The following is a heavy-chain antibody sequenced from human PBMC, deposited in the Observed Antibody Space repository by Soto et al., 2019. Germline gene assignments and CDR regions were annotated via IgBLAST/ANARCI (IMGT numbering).Heavy chain of an antibody. CDR2: IHYSGTT. Sequence: SETLSLTCTVSGGSMRNYFWTWIRQPPGKGLEWIGYIHYSGTTSFFPSYNPSLRSRVTISEDTSKNQFSLKLLSVTTADTAVYFCAAGEASSRNLTPYYLDFWGQGTLVTVSS. CDR3: AAGEASSRNLTPYYLDF. V-gene: IGHV4-59*01. D-gene: IGHD6-13*01. J-gene: IGHJ4*02. CDR1: GGSMRNYF.